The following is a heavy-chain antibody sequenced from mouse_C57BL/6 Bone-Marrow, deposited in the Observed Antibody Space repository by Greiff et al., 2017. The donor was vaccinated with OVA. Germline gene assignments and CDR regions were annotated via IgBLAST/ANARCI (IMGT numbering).Heavy chain of an antibody. CDR3: ARGGPFAY. CDR2: ISYAGSN. J-gene: IGHJ3*01. CDR1: GYSIPSGSY. V-gene: IGHV3-6*01. Sequence: EVKLVESGPGLVKPSQSLSLTCSVTGYSIPSGSYWNWIRQFPGNNLEWMGYISYAGSNNYNPSLNNRNTNTRDTAKNQYFLKLNSGTTEDKASYCCARGGPFAYWGQGTLVTVSA. D-gene: IGHD1-1*02.